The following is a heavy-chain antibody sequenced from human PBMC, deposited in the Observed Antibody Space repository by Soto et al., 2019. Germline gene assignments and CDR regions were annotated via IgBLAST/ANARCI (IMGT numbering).Heavy chain of an antibody. CDR2: IYYSGST. J-gene: IGHJ4*02. CDR1: GCSISSYY. V-gene: IGHV4-59*08. D-gene: IGHD3-10*01. CDR3: ARVSGELLWFGEPMTFDY. Sequence: TSETLCLTCTVSGCSISSYYWSWIPQPPGKGLEWIGYIYYSGSTNYNPSLKSRVTISVDTSKNQFSLKLSSVTAADTAVYYCARVSGELLWFGEPMTFDYWGQGTLVTSPQ.